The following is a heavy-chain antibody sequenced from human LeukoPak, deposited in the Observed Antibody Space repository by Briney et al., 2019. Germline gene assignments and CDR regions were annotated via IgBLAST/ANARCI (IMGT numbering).Heavy chain of an antibody. V-gene: IGHV4-39*07. CDR3: AGGPDDY. CDR2: INHSGST. Sequence: SETLSLTCTVSGGSISSSSYYWGWIRQPPGKGLEWIGEINHSGSTNYNPSLKSRVTISVDTSKNQFSLKLSSVTAADTAVYYCAGGPDDYWGQGTLVTVSS. J-gene: IGHJ4*02. CDR1: GGSISSSSYY. D-gene: IGHD2-15*01.